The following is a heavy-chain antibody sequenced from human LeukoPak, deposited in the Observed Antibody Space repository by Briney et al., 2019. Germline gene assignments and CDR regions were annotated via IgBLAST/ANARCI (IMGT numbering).Heavy chain of an antibody. CDR2: IGGSGYYT. Sequence: GGSLRLSCEASGSGFTFGNFALSWVRQAPGKGLEWLSGIGGSGYYTYYADSVKGRFTISRDNSKNTLYIEMNSLRAEDTAVYYCAKDGSWGDYYFYFYMDVWGKGTTVTVSS. CDR1: GSGFTFGNFA. V-gene: IGHV3-23*01. CDR3: AKDGSWGDYYFYFYMDV. D-gene: IGHD3-16*01. J-gene: IGHJ6*03.